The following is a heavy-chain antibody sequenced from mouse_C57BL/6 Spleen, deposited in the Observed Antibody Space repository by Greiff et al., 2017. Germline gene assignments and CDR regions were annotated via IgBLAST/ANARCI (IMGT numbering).Heavy chain of an antibody. CDR1: GYTFTSYW. D-gene: IGHD1-1*01. CDR2: IDPTSGGT. J-gene: IGHJ2*01. CDR3: ARGLIITRDFDY. V-gene: IGHV1-72*01. Sequence: QVHVKQPGAELVKPGASVKLSCKASGYTFTSYWMHWVKQRPGRGLEWIGRIDPTSGGTKYNEKFKSKATLTVDKPSSTAYMQLSSLTSEDSAVYYCARGLIITRDFDYWGQGTTLTVSS.